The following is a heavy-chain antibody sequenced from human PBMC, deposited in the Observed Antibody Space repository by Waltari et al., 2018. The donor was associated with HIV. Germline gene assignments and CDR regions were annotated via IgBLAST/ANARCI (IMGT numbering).Heavy chain of an antibody. CDR3: ARDSRGSTWSLNWFDP. J-gene: IGHJ5*02. CDR1: GFIFNSYR. V-gene: IGHV3-21*02. CDR2: ISSSGNFK. Sequence: EVQLVESGGGPVKPGESLRLPCVTSGFIFNSYRMNWVRQAPGKGPEWVSSISSSGNFKHYADSVKGRFTISRDNAENSLYLQMNGLRAEDTAIYYCARDSRGSTWSLNWFDPWGQGTLVTVSS. D-gene: IGHD6-6*01.